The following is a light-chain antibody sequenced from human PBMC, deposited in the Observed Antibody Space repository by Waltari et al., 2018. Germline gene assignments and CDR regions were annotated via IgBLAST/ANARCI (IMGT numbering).Light chain of an antibody. J-gene: IGKJ1*01. CDR2: RAS. Sequence: EIVLTQSPGTASLSPGERVPLSCRASQSVGSSSLAWSQQKPGQAPRLVIYRASRKATVIPDRFSGGGSGTDFSLTISRLEPEDFAVYYCQQHGTLPATFGQGTKVEIK. V-gene: IGKV3-20*01. CDR3: QQHGTLPAT. CDR1: QSVGSSS.